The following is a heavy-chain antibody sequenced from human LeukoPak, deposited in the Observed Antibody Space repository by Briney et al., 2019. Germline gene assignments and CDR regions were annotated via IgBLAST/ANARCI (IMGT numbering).Heavy chain of an antibody. CDR1: GYTFTGYY. CDR3: ARCPQYSSWPEYYFDY. J-gene: IGHJ4*02. Sequence: GASVKVSCKASGYTFTGYYMHWVRQAPGQGLEWMGWINPNSGGTNYAQKFQGRVTMTRDTSISTAYMELSRLRSDDTAVYYCARCPQYSSWPEYYFDYWGQGTLVTVSS. V-gene: IGHV1-2*02. D-gene: IGHD6-13*01. CDR2: INPNSGGT.